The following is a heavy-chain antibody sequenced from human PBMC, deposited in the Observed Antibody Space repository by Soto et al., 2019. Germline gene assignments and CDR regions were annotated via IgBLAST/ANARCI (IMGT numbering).Heavy chain of an antibody. J-gene: IGHJ2*01. CDR2: INHSGSS. CDR1: GGSFSGFY. Sequence: SETLSLTCAVHGGSFSGFYCTCIRQPPGKGLEWIGEINHSGSSNYNPPLKSRVTMSLDTSRNQFSLSLNSVTAADTAVYYCARMAGPWYFDLWGHGTLVTVSS. CDR3: ARMAGPWYFDL. V-gene: IGHV4-34*01.